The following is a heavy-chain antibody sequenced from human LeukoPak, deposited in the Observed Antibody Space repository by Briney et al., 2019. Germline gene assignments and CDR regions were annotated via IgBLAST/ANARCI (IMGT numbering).Heavy chain of an antibody. CDR3: ARELSLATDNCSGGSCYSAPRLAFDI. CDR2: INPNSGGT. V-gene: IGHV1-2*02. D-gene: IGHD2-15*01. Sequence: GASVKVSCKASGYTFTGYYMHWVRQAPGQGLEWMGWINPNSGGTNYAQKFQGRVTMTRDTSISTAYMELSRLRSDDTAVYYCARELSLATDNCSGGSCYSAPRLAFDIWGQGTMVTVSS. CDR1: GYTFTGYY. J-gene: IGHJ3*02.